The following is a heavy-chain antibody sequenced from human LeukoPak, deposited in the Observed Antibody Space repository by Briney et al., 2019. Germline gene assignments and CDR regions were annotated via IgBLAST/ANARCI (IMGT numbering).Heavy chain of an antibody. J-gene: IGHJ4*02. V-gene: IGHV3-30*02. CDR1: GFTFSSYG. Sequence: GGSLRLSCAASGFTFSSYGMHWVRQAPGKGPEWVAFIRYDGSNKYYADSVKGRFTISRDNSKNTLYLQMNSLRAEDTAVYYCAKGYGDKGDYFDYWGQGTLVTVSS. D-gene: IGHD4-17*01. CDR2: IRYDGSNK. CDR3: AKGYGDKGDYFDY.